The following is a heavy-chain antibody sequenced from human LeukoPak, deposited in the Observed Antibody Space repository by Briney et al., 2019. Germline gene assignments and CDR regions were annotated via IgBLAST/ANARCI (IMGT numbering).Heavy chain of an antibody. D-gene: IGHD2-15*01. Sequence: SETLSLTCAVSGGSISGGGYSWSWIRQPPGKGLEWIGYIYHSGSTYYNPSLKSRVTISVDRSKNQFSLKLSSVTAADTAVYYCARDKILVAGRYYYYYGMDVWGQGTTVTVSS. CDR2: IYHSGST. CDR1: GGSISGGGYS. J-gene: IGHJ6*02. V-gene: IGHV4-30-2*01. CDR3: ARDKILVAGRYYYYYGMDV.